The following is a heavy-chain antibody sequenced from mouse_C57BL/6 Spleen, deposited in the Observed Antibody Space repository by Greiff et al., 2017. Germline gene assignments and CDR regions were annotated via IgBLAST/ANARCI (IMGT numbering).Heavy chain of an antibody. D-gene: IGHD1-1*01. V-gene: IGHV5-17*01. CDR3: ARHYFGRCFDD. Sequence: EVKLQESGGGLVKPGGSLKLSCAASGFTFSDYGMHWVRQTPEKGLEWVAYISSGSSTIYYADTVKGRFTLSRDNATNTLFLQMTSLRAEDTAMYYCARHYFGRCFDDWGQGTTLTVSS. CDR1: GFTFSDYG. CDR2: ISSGSSTI. J-gene: IGHJ2*01.